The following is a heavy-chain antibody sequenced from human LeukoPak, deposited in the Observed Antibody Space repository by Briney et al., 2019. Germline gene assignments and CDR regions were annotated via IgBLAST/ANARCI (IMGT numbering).Heavy chain of an antibody. CDR3: ARKWIQLWPYDY. Sequence: GGSLRLSCAASGFTFSSSAMNWVRQAPGKGLEWVSGISDSGANTYYADSVKGRFTISRDNAKNSLYLQMNSLRAEDTGVYYCARKWIQLWPYDYWGQGTLVTVSS. CDR1: GFTFSSSA. D-gene: IGHD5-18*01. CDR2: ISDSGANT. J-gene: IGHJ4*02. V-gene: IGHV3-23*01.